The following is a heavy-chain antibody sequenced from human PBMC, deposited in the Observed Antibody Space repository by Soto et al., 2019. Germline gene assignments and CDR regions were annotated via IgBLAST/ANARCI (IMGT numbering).Heavy chain of an antibody. CDR3: ARTSDYYGSGSYHNWFDP. Sequence: SETLSLTCTVTGGSMTRRNHYWGGVRQPPGKGLEWIGSIYYSGSTYYNPSLKSRVTISVDTSKNQFSLKLSSVTAADTAVYYCARTSDYYGSGSYHNWFDPWGQGTLVTVSS. CDR1: GGSMTRRNHY. D-gene: IGHD3-10*01. CDR2: IYYSGST. J-gene: IGHJ5*02. V-gene: IGHV4-39*01.